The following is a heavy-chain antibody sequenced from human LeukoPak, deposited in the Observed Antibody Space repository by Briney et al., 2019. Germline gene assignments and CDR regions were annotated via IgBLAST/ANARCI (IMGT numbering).Heavy chain of an antibody. D-gene: IGHD3-3*01. Sequence: GGSLRLSCAASGFTFDDYGMSWVRPAPGKGLEWVSGLNWNGGSPGSADSVQGRVTIYRDNAKESLYLQMNSLRAEDTALYYCARGENFWSGYYTSWFDPWGQGTLVTVSS. V-gene: IGHV3-20*04. CDR1: GFTFDDYG. CDR3: ARGENFWSGYYTSWFDP. CDR2: LNWNGGSP. J-gene: IGHJ5*02.